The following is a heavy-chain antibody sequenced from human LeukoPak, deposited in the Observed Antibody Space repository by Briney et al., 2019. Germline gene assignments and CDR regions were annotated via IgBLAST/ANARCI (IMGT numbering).Heavy chain of an antibody. V-gene: IGHV3-30*04. CDR3: AREVVPAARYPYGMDV. CDR2: ISYDGSNK. CDR1: GFTFSSYA. J-gene: IGHJ6*04. Sequence: GRSLRLTCAASGFTFSSYAMHWVRQAPGKGLEWVAGISYDGSNKYYADSVKGRFTISRDNSKNTLYLQMNSLRAEDTAVYYCAREVVPAARYPYGMDVWGKGTTVTVSS. D-gene: IGHD2-2*01.